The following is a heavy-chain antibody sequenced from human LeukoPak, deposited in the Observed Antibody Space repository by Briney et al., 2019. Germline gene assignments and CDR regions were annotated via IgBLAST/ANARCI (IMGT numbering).Heavy chain of an antibody. Sequence: PGRSLRLSCAASGFTFSSYGMHWVRQAPGKGLEWVAVIWYDGSNKYYADSVKGRFTISRDNSKNTLYLQMNSLRAEDTAVYYCAGDLPRGYYYGSGSSRDRLDYWGQGTLVTVSS. D-gene: IGHD3-10*01. CDR3: AGDLPRGYYYGSGSSRDRLDY. CDR2: IWYDGSNK. CDR1: GFTFSSYG. J-gene: IGHJ4*02. V-gene: IGHV3-33*01.